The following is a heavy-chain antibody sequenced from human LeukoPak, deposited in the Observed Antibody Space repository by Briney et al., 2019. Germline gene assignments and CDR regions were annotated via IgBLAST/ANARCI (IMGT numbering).Heavy chain of an antibody. Sequence: PSQTLSLTCDVSGVSVSNSDYFWSWIRQDPGKGLDWIGYISHSGNTYYNPSFKSRITMSVDTSNNQVSLNLKSVTAADTAIYYCAREKGSGTNYRYFDLWGRGTLVTVSS. CDR3: AREKGSGTNYRYFDL. CDR2: ISHSGNT. CDR1: GVSVSNSDYF. V-gene: IGHV4-31*11. D-gene: IGHD3-10*01. J-gene: IGHJ2*01.